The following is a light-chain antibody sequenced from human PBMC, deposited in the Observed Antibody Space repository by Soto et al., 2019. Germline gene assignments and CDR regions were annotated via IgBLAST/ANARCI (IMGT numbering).Light chain of an antibody. CDR3: QQYDNLPPFT. J-gene: IGKJ3*01. CDR1: QDISNY. V-gene: IGKV1-33*01. CDR2: DAS. Sequence: DIQMTQSPSSLSASVGDRVTITCQASQDISNYLNWYQQKPGKAPKLLIYDASNLETGVLSRFSGSGSGTDFTFTISSRQPEDIATYYCQQYDNLPPFTFGPGTKVDIK.